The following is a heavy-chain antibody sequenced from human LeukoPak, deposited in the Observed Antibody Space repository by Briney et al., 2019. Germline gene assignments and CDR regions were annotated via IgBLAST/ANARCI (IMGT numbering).Heavy chain of an antibody. V-gene: IGHV3-21*01. CDR1: GFTFSSYT. Sequence: GGSLRLSCVASGFTFSSYTLNWVRQAPGKRLEWVSSISRSTTYIHYADSVKGRFTISRDNAKNSLYLQMNSLRAEDTAVYYCARGSEYYYDSSSVDYWGQGRLVTVSS. D-gene: IGHD3-22*01. CDR2: ISRSTTYI. CDR3: ARGSEYYYDSSSVDY. J-gene: IGHJ4*02.